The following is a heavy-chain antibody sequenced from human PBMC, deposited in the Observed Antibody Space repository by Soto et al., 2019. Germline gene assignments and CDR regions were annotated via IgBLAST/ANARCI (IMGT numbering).Heavy chain of an antibody. CDR2: IDTNGDT. D-gene: IGHD2-8*01. Sequence: QVQLQESGSGLLKPSQTLSLDCSVSGDSLRRGFHHWSWIRHTPGKGLQLIGYIDTNGDTHYDPSVRNRLNMSIVTTESRFSLKVTSVTAADTAVYYCARGTVYYCPNDKCGFFFGHWGQGALVTVTS. CDR3: ARGTVYYCPNDKCGFFFGH. J-gene: IGHJ4*02. CDR1: GDSLRRGFHH. V-gene: IGHV4-31*03.